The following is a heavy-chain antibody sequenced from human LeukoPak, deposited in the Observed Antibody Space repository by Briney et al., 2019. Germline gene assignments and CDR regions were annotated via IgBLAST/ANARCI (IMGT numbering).Heavy chain of an antibody. Sequence: ASVKVSCKTSGGTFSSYAISWVRQAPGQGLEWMGGIIPIFGTANYAQKFQGRVTITADESTSTAYMERSSLRSEDTAVYYCARARVVLMVYATDAFDVWGQGTMVTVSS. CDR2: IIPIFGTA. J-gene: IGHJ3*01. CDR1: GGTFSSYA. V-gene: IGHV1-69*01. D-gene: IGHD2-8*01. CDR3: ARARVVLMVYATDAFDV.